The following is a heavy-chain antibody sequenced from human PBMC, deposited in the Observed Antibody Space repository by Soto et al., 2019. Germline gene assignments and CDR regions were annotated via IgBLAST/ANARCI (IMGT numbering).Heavy chain of an antibody. CDR1: GFTFRSYN. Sequence: DVQLVESGGGLVQPGGSLRLSCAASGFTFRSYNMNWVRQAPGKGLDWLSYISSSSSTIYYADSVKGQFTIARDNAKNSLYLQMNTRRDDDTAMYYCARGGTIAVTTIGDYWGQGTLVTVSS. J-gene: IGHJ4*01. CDR3: ARGGTIAVTTIGDY. CDR2: ISSSSSTI. D-gene: IGHD5-12*01. V-gene: IGHV3-48*02.